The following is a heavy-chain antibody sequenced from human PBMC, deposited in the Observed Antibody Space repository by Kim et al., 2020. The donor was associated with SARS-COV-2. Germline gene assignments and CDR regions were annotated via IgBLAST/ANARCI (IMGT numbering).Heavy chain of an antibody. V-gene: IGHV4-39*01. Sequence: SETLSLTCTVSGGSLSSSSYYWGWIRPPPGKGREWIGTAYYIGNTYYNPSLKSRVTITVDTSKNQFSLKMGTVTAADTAVYYCARRQRYSSGWYVAFYYFYVGVWGKGTTVTVSS. J-gene: IGHJ6*03. CDR2: AYYIGNT. D-gene: IGHD6-19*01. CDR3: ARRQRYSSGWYVAFYYFYVGV. CDR1: GGSLSSSSYY.